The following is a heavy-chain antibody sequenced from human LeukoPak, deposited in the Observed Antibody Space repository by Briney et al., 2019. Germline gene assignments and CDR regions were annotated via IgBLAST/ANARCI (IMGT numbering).Heavy chain of an antibody. CDR3: ARGGGYYFLPYFDY. D-gene: IGHD3-3*01. CDR2: IYHSGST. J-gene: IGHJ4*02. Sequence: PSETLSLTCAVSGGSISSGGYSWSWIRQPPGKGLEWIGYIYHSGSTYYNPSLKSRVTISVDRSKNQFSLKLSSVTAADTAVYCCARGGGYYFLPYFDYWGQGTLVTVSS. CDR1: GGSISSGGYS. V-gene: IGHV4-30-2*01.